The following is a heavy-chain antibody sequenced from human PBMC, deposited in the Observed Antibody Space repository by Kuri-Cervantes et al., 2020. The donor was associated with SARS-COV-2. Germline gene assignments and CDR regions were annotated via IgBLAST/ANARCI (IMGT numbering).Heavy chain of an antibody. CDR2: CSSRGVTI. V-gene: IGHV3-11*04. D-gene: IGHD3-3*01. CDR3: SRDQAYYEFWRGPLKGVYYYYGMDV. Sequence: GESLKISCAASGFIFSDHDMSWFRQAPGKGLEWVSYCSSRGVTISYAASVKGRFTISRDNAKNSLYLQMNSLRAEDTAVYYWSRDQAYYEFWRGPLKGVYYYYGMDVWGQGTTVTVSS. J-gene: IGHJ6*02. CDR1: GFIFSDHD.